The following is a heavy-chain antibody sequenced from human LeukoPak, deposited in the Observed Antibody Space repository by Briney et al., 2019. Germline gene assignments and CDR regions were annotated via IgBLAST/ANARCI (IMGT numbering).Heavy chain of an antibody. Sequence: PAGRSLRLSCAASGFTFSSYAMHWVRQAPGKGLEWVAVISYDGSNKYYADSVKGRFTISRDNAKNSLYLQMNSLRTEDTAVYYCATEGMDSSSSRGITYYFDYWGQGTLVTVSS. CDR2: ISYDGSNK. CDR3: ATEGMDSSSSRGITYYFDY. CDR1: GFTFSSYA. D-gene: IGHD6-6*01. V-gene: IGHV3-30-3*01. J-gene: IGHJ4*02.